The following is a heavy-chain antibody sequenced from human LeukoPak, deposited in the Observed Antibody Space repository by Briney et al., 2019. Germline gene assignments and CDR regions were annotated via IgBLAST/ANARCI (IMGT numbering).Heavy chain of an antibody. CDR1: GGSISSYY. CDR3: ARQAIAVAGFDAFDI. V-gene: IGHV4-59*08. D-gene: IGHD6-19*01. CDR2: IYYSGST. Sequence: PSETLSLTCTVSGGSISSYYWSWIRKPPGKGLEWIGYIYYSGSTNYNPSLKSRVTISVDTSKNQFSLKLSSVTAADTAVYYCARQAIAVAGFDAFDIWGQGTMVTVSS. J-gene: IGHJ3*02.